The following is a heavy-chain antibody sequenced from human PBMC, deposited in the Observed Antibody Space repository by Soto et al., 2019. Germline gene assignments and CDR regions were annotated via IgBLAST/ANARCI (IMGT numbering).Heavy chain of an antibody. D-gene: IGHD3-10*01. CDR1: GYTFTSYT. J-gene: IGHJ4*02. CDR2: INAGNGRE. V-gene: IGHV1-3*01. Sequence: QVQLEQSGAEVKKPGASVKVSCKTSGYTFTSYTLHWVRQAPGQGLEWMGWINAGNGREKYSQRFQDRVSLSTDKPATTAYRELRSPRSEARAGYYCARGGGWVGEASFDSWGQGTQVTVSS. CDR3: ARGGGWVGEASFDS.